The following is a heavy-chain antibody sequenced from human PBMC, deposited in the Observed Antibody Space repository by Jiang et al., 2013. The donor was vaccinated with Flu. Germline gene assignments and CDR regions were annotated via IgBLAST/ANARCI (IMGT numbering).Heavy chain of an antibody. J-gene: IGHJ5*02. CDR3: ARSPLRSSWTNWFDP. V-gene: IGHV1-3*01. D-gene: IGHD6-13*01. CDR2: INAGNGNT. Sequence: PGASVKVSCKASGYTFTSYAMHWVRQAPGQRLEWMGWINAGNGNTKYSQKFQGRVTITRDTSASTAYTELSSLRSEDTAVYYCARSPLRSSWTNWFDPWGQGTLVTVSS. CDR1: GYTFTSYA.